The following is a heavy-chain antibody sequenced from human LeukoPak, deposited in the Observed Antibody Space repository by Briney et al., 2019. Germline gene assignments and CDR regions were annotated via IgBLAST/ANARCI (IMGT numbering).Heavy chain of an antibody. CDR1: GFTFTSYA. CDR3: AKGYGSGSSRYYFDY. D-gene: IGHD3-10*01. Sequence: GGSLRLSCAASGFTFTSYAMSWVRQAPGKGLEWVSTISGGGGSTYYADSVKGRFTISRDNSKNTLYLQMNSLRAEDTAVYYCAKGYGSGSSRYYFDYWGQGTLVTVSS. CDR2: ISGGGGST. J-gene: IGHJ4*02. V-gene: IGHV3-23*01.